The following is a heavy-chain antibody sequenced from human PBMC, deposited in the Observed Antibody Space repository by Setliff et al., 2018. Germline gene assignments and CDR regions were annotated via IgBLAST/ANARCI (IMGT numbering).Heavy chain of an antibody. CDR2: IQKSGSA. V-gene: IGHV4-59*12. Sequence: TLSLTCNVSGVSISSYYWSWIRQPPGKGLECIGYIQKSGSANYNPSLMSRVTISVDTSKNQFSLNLNSVTAADTAVYFFRLAHCNTSSCEEALDYWSQGTLVTVSS. CDR1: GVSISSYY. D-gene: IGHD2-2*01. J-gene: IGHJ4*02. CDR3: RLAHCNTSSCEEALDY.